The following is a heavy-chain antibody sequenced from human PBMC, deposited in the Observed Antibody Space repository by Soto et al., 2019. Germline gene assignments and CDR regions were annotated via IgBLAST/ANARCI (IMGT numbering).Heavy chain of an antibody. CDR3: ARGPSSLTRFDY. V-gene: IGHV3-30-3*01. J-gene: IGHJ4*02. Sequence: PGGSLRLSCAASVFTFSGYAMHWVRQAPGKGLEWVAVISYDGSNKYYADSVKGRFTISRDNSKNTLYLQMSSLRVEDTAVYYCARGPSSLTRFDYWGQGTLVTVSS. CDR2: ISYDGSNK. D-gene: IGHD2-2*01. CDR1: VFTFSGYA.